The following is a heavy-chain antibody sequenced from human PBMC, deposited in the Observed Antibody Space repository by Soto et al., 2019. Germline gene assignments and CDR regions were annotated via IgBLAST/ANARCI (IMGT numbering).Heavy chain of an antibody. D-gene: IGHD3-3*01. J-gene: IGHJ4*02. CDR2: IIPILGIA. CDR3: ASAGGDDYWSGYYYFDF. Sequence: QVPLVQSGAEVKKPGSSVKVSCKASGGTFSSYTISWVRQAPGQGLEWMGRIIPILGIANYAQKFQGRVTITADKTTSSADVELRSPGSKDTAMYYRASAGGDDYWSGYYYFDFWGQGTLVTVSS. CDR1: GGTFSSYT. V-gene: IGHV1-69*02.